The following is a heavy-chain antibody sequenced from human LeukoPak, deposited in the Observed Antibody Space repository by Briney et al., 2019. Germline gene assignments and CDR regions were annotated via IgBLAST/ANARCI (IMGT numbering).Heavy chain of an antibody. V-gene: IGHV4-59*11. J-gene: IGHJ5*02. D-gene: IGHD2-8*01. CDR3: ASTPNSSRSYFWFDP. CDR2: TYYSGTT. CDR1: TVSITSHY. Sequence: SETLSLTCTVSTVSITSHYWSWIRQPPGKGLEWIGYTYYSGTTNYHPSLKSRVTVSGETSKSQFSLKLSSVTAADTAVYYCASTPNSSRSYFWFDPGGGGPLVTSSS.